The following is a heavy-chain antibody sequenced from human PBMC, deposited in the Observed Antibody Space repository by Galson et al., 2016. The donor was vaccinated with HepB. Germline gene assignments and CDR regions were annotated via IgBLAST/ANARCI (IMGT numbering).Heavy chain of an antibody. V-gene: IGHV3-64*01. D-gene: IGHD2-2*01. CDR3: ARDTLSSPWDLDY. CDR2: ITGSGDTT. J-gene: IGHJ4*02. Sequence: CAASGFTSSSYAMHWVRQVPGKGLEYLSAITGSGDTTYYANSVKGRFTISRDNSENTLYLQMGSLRAEDMAVYYCARDTLSSPWDLDYWGQGTLVTVSS. CDR1: GFTSSSYA.